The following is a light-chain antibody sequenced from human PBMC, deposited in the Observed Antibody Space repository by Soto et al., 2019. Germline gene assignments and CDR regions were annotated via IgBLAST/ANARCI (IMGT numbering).Light chain of an antibody. CDR1: SSNIGSNT. J-gene: IGLJ1*01. CDR2: SDN. V-gene: IGLV1-44*01. CDR3: QSYESRPSGYV. Sequence: QSVLTQSPSASGTPGQRVTISCSGSSSNIGSNTVNWYQQLPGTAPKLLIHSDNQRPSGVPDRFSGSKSGTSASLAISGLQSADEADYYCQSYESRPSGYVFGTGTKVTVL.